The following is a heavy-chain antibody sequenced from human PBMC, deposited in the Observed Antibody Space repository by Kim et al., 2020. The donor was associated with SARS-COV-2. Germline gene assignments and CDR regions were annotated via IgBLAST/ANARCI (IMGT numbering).Heavy chain of an antibody. J-gene: IGHJ3*01. CDR3: ARDPPGNYYTSGEFD. Sequence: SETLSLACTVSGGSISSSTYYWGWIRQPPGKGLEWIGSIYYDGITYYNSSLKSRVTMSVDTSKNQFSVKLNSVTAADTAVYYCARDPPGNYYTSGEFD. CDR2: IYYDGIT. V-gene: IGHV4-39*07. CDR1: GGSISSSTYY. D-gene: IGHD3-22*01.